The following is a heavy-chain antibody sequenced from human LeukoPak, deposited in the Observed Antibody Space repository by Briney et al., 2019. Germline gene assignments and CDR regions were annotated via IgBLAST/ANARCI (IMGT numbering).Heavy chain of an antibody. CDR1: GCTFSSYT. J-gene: IGHJ6*02. D-gene: IGHD3-10*01. CDR2: IIPILGIA. CDR3: ARGSVTGYYYYYYGMEV. V-gene: IGHV1-69*02. Sequence: ASVKLSCKGSGCTFSSYTISWVRQPPAQGLEWMGRIIPILGIANYAQKFQGRVTITADKYTSTAYMELSRLRSEDTAVYYCARGSVTGYYYYYYGMEVWGQGTTVTVSS.